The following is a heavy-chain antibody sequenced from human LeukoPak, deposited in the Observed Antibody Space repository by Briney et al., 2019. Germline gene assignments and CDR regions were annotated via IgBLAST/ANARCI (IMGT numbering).Heavy chain of an antibody. CDR2: IGLDGAQK. CDR1: GFTFSSHS. J-gene: IGHJ4*02. D-gene: IGHD5-24*01. V-gene: IGHV3-7*01. Sequence: GGSLRLSCAASGFTFSSHSMGWVRQAPGKGLECVATIGLDGAQKDFVDSVKGRFTLSRDNAKNSLFLEMNRPRVEDTAVYYCARWRGLQSEFDCWGQGTLVTVSS. CDR3: ARWRGLQSEFDC.